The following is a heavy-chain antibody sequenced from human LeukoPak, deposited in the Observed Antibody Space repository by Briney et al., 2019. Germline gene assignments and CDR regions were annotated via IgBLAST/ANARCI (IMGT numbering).Heavy chain of an antibody. CDR3: AYADSSGWYLDY. V-gene: IGHV1-3*01. Sequence: ASVKVSCKASGYTFTSYAMHWVRQAPGQRLEWMGWINAGNGNTKYSQKFQGRVTITRDTSASTAYMELSSLRSEDTAVYYCAYADSSGWYLDYWGQGTLVTVSS. CDR2: INAGNGNT. D-gene: IGHD6-19*01. CDR1: GYTFTSYA. J-gene: IGHJ4*02.